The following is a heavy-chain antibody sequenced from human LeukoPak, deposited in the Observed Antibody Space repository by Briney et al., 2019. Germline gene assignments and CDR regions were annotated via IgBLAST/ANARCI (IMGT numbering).Heavy chain of an antibody. J-gene: IGHJ4*02. D-gene: IGHD6-13*01. CDR1: GGSISSYY. CDR3: ARWYSSSWYYFDY. V-gene: IGHV4-59*01. CDR2: IYYSGST. Sequence: PSETLSLTCTVSGGSISSYYWSWIRQPPGKGLEWIGYIYYSGSTNYNPSLKSRVTISVDTSKNQFSLKLSSVTAADTAVYYCARWYSSSWYYFDYWGQGTLVIVSS.